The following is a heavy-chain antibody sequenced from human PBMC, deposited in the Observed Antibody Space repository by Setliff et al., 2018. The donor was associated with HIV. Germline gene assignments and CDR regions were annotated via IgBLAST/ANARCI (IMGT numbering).Heavy chain of an antibody. CDR1: GFSLATSGLR. CDR3: AHNRDHTGPYYYDY. V-gene: IGHV2-70*04. J-gene: IGHJ4*02. CDR2: IDWDDDK. Sequence: SGPTLVNPTQTLTLTCTFSGFSLATSGLRVSWIRQPPGKALEWLARIDWDDDKIYNTSLKTRLTISKDTSKNQVVLQMTNMDPVDTATYYRAHNRDHTGPYYYDYWGQGALVTVSS. D-gene: IGHD3-16*01.